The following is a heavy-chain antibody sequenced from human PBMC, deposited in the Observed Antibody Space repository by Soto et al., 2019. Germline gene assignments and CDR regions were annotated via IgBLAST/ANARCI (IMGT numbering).Heavy chain of an antibody. J-gene: IGHJ4*02. CDR1: GGSFSGYY. V-gene: IGHV4-34*01. Sequence: QVQLQQWGAGLLKPSEPLSLTCAVFGGSFSGYYWSWFRQPPGKGLEWIGEINHSGSTNYNPSLKSRVTISVDTSKNQFSLKLSSVTAADTAVYYCASMLYYFDYWGQGTLVTVSS. D-gene: IGHD3-10*02. CDR3: ASMLYYFDY. CDR2: INHSGST.